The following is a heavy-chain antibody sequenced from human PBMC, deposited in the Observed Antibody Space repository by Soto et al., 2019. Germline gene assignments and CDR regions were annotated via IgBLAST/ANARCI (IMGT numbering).Heavy chain of an antibody. CDR1: GYTFTSYA. D-gene: IGHD3-22*01. CDR2: INAGNGNT. Sequence: ASVKVSCKASGYTFTSYAMHWVRQAPGQRHEWMGWINAGNGNTKYSQKFQGRVTITRDTSASTAYMELSSLRSEDTAVYYCARGSGYYYLHYYCGQGTLVTVSS. CDR3: ARGSGYYYLHYY. V-gene: IGHV1-3*01. J-gene: IGHJ4*02.